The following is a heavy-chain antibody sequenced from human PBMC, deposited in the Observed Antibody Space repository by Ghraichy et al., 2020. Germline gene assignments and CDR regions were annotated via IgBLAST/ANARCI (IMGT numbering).Heavy chain of an antibody. D-gene: IGHD3-10*01. Sequence: ASVKVSCKASGYTFTSYGISWVRQAPGQGLEWMGWISAYNSNTNYAQKLQGRVTMTTDTSTSTAYMELRSLRSDDTAVYYCARDVLLWFGERDNWFDPWGQGTLVTVSS. CDR1: GYTFTSYG. CDR3: ARDVLLWFGERDNWFDP. V-gene: IGHV1-18*01. CDR2: ISAYNSNT. J-gene: IGHJ5*02.